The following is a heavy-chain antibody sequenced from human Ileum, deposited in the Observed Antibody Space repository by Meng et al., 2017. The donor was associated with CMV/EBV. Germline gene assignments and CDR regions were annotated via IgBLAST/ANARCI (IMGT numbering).Heavy chain of an antibody. V-gene: IGHV3-23*01. D-gene: IGHD2-2*01. Sequence: GGSLRLSCAASGFDFPYSGMNWVRQAPGKGLEWVSGISYSDGRAYYADSLKGRFSISRDVSKSTLHLQMNSLSAEDTAVYYCVRGSSRGGTDAFDIWGQGTMVTVSS. J-gene: IGHJ3*02. CDR1: GFDFPYSG. CDR3: VRGSSRGGTDAFDI. CDR2: ISYSDGRA.